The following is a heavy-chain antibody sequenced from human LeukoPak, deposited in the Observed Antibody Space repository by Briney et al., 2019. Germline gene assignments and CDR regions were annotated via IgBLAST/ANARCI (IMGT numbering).Heavy chain of an antibody. D-gene: IGHD3-22*01. Sequence: SETLPLTCTVSGGSISSSSYYWGWIRQPPGKGLEWIGSIYYSGSTYYNPSLKSRVTISVDTSKNQFSLKLSSVTAADTAVYYCATRDDYYDSSGFDYWGQGTLVTVSS. CDR3: ATRDDYYDSSGFDY. J-gene: IGHJ4*02. CDR2: IYYSGST. V-gene: IGHV4-39*01. CDR1: GGSISSSSYY.